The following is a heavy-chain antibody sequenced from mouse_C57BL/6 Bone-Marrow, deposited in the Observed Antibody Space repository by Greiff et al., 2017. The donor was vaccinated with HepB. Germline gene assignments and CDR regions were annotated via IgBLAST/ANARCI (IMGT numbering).Heavy chain of an antibody. J-gene: IGHJ3*01. V-gene: IGHV14-4*01. CDR3: TIYSNYVFAY. D-gene: IGHD2-5*01. CDR1: GFNIKDDY. CDR2: IDPENGDT. Sequence: EVQLQESGAELVRPGASVKLSCTASGFNIKDDYMHWVKQRPEQGLEWIGWIDPENGDTEYASKFQGKATITADTSSNTAYLQLSSLTSEDTAVYYCTIYSNYVFAYWGQGTLVTVSA.